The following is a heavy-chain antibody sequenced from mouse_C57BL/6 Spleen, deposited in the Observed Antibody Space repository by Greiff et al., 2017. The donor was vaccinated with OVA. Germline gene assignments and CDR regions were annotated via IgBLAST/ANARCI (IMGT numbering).Heavy chain of an antibody. D-gene: IGHD1-1*01. V-gene: IGHV5-4*01. CDR2: ISDGGSYT. Sequence: EVHVVESGGGLVKPGGSLKLSCAASGFTFSSYAMSWVRQTPEKRLEWVATISDGGSYTYYPDNVKGRFTISRDNAKNNLYLQMSHLKSEDTAMYYCARVYYYGSSPSWYFDVWGTGTTVTVSS. J-gene: IGHJ1*03. CDR3: ARVYYYGSSPSWYFDV. CDR1: GFTFSSYA.